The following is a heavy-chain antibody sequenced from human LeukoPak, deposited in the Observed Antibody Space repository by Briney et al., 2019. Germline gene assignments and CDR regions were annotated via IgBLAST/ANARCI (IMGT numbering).Heavy chain of an antibody. CDR2: IYYSGST. CDR1: GGSFSGYY. Sequence: SETLSLTCAVYGGSFSGYYWSWIRQPPGKGLEWIGYIYYSGSTNYNPSLKSRVTISVDTSKNQFSLKLSSVTAADTAVYYCARQQLVRRVFDYWGQGTLVTVSS. J-gene: IGHJ4*02. V-gene: IGHV4-59*08. CDR3: ARQQLVRRVFDY. D-gene: IGHD6-13*01.